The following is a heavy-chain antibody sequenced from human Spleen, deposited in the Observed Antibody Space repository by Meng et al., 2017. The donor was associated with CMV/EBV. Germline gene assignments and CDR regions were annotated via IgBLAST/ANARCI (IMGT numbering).Heavy chain of an antibody. CDR2: IYNSGST. J-gene: IGHJ6*02. Sequence: GSLRLSCTVSGASISSYYWSWIRQPPGKGLEWIGYIYNSGSTNYNPSLKSRVTISVDTSKNQFSLKLSSVTAADTAVYYCARGNDFLGYYGMDVWGQGTTVTVSS. V-gene: IGHV4-59*01. CDR1: GASISSYY. D-gene: IGHD3-3*01. CDR3: ARGNDFLGYYGMDV.